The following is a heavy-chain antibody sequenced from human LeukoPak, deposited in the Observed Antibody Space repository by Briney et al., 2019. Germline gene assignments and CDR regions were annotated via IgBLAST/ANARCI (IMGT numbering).Heavy chain of an antibody. CDR1: GGTFSSYA. D-gene: IGHD3-3*01. CDR2: IIPILGTA. V-gene: IGHV1-69*11. J-gene: IGHJ4*02. CDR3: ARVGTFGVVIMPHFDY. Sequence: ASVKVSCKASGGTFSSYAISWVRQAPGQGLEWMGRIIPILGTANYAQKFQGRVTITADESTSTAYMELSSLRSEDTAVYYCARVGTFGVVIMPHFDYWGQGTLVTVSS.